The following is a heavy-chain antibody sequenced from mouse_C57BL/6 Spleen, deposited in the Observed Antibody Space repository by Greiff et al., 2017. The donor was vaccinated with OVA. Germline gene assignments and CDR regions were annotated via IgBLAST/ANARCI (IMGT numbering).Heavy chain of an antibody. CDR1: GYAFSSSW. CDR2: IYPGDGDT. D-gene: IGHD4-1*01. V-gene: IGHV1-82*01. Sequence: QVQLQQSGPELVKPGASVKISCKASGYAFSSSWMNWVKQRPGKGLEWIGRIYPGDGDTNYNGKFKGKATLTADKSSSTAYMQLSSLTSEDSAVYFCASRNWDEDWYFDVWGTGTTVTVSS. CDR3: ASRNWDEDWYFDV. J-gene: IGHJ1*03.